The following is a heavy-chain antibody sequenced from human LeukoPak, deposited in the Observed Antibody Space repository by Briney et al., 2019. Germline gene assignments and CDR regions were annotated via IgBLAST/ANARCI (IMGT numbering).Heavy chain of an antibody. V-gene: IGHV3-23*01. D-gene: IGHD6-13*01. J-gene: IGHJ5*02. CDR3: AKDLGYNSSWYQSNWFDP. CDR2: ISGSGGST. CDR1: GFTFSSYA. Sequence: GGSLRLSCAASGFTFSSYAMSWVRQAPGKGLEWVSAISGSGGSTYYADSVKGRFTISRDNSKNTLYLQMNSLRAEDTAVYYCAKDLGYNSSWYQSNWFDPWGQGTLVTVSS.